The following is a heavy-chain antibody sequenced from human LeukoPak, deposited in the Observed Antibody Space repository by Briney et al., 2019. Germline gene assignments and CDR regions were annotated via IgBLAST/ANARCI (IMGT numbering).Heavy chain of an antibody. V-gene: IGHV4-59*08. CDR1: DSSISSYY. CDR3: AQLVAGRDV. CDR2: SYYSGRT. D-gene: IGHD6-19*01. J-gene: IGHJ4*02. Sequence: SEILSLTCTVPDSSISSYYWSWIRQPPGKGLDWFGYSYYSGRTYYNPSLKSRVTISVDTSQNQLSLELGSVTAADTAEYCGAQLVAGRDVWGQGTLVSVSS.